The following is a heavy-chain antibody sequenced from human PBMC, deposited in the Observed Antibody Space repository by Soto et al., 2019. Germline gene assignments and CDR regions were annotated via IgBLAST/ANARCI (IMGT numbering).Heavy chain of an antibody. Sequence: PSQTLSLTCAISVDSVSSNTAAWNWIRSSPSRVLEWLGRTYYRSNWRHDYAVSVKSRITVNPHTSNHHFSLQLNSVTPDDTAVYYSARGVAGSGFDLWGQGTLVTVS. V-gene: IGHV6-1*01. D-gene: IGHD6-19*01. CDR1: VDSVSSNTAA. CDR2: TYYRSNWRH. CDR3: ARGVAGSGFDL. J-gene: IGHJ4*02.